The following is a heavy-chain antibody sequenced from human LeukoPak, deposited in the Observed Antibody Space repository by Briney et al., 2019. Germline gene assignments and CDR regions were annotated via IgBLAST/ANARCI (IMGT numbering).Heavy chain of an antibody. CDR2: ISSSSRYI. CDR3: ARDLGGYDYDDSSGYSNY. Sequence: GGSLRLSCAASGFIFSSYSMNWVRQAPGKGLEWVSSISSSSRYIYYADSVKGRFTISRDNAKKSLYPQMNSLRAEDTAVYYCARDLGGYDYDDSSGYSNYWGQGTLVTVSS. V-gene: IGHV3-21*01. D-gene: IGHD3-22*01. J-gene: IGHJ4*02. CDR1: GFIFSSYS.